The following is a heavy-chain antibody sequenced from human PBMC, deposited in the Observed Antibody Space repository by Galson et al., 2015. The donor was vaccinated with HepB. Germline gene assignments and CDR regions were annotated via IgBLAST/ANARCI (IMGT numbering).Heavy chain of an antibody. J-gene: IGHJ6*03. CDR3: ARASIVVVPAAESSDMDV. CDR2: ISSSSSYI. V-gene: IGHV3-21*01. D-gene: IGHD2-2*01. CDR1: GFTFSSYS. Sequence: SLRLSCAASGFTFSSYSMNWVRQAPGKGLEWVSSISSSSSYIYYADSVKGRFTISRDNSKNTLYLQMNSLRAEDTAVYYCARASIVVVPAAESSDMDVWGKGTTVTVSS.